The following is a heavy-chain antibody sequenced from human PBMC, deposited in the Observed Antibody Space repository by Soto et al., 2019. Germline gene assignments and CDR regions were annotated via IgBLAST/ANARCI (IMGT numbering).Heavy chain of an antibody. CDR2: ISAYNGNT. D-gene: IGHD4-17*01. Sequence: ASVQVSCKASGYTFTSYGISWVRQAPGQGLEWMGWISAYNGNTNYAQKLQGRVTMTTDTSTSTAYMELRSLRSDDTAVYYCARDLGTVTRDAFDIWGQGTMVTVSS. CDR3: ARDLGTVTRDAFDI. J-gene: IGHJ3*02. CDR1: GYTFTSYG. V-gene: IGHV1-18*01.